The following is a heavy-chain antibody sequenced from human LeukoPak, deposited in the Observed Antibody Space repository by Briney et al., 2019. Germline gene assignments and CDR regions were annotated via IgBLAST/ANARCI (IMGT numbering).Heavy chain of an antibody. D-gene: IGHD3-10*01. CDR1: GFTFSSYW. J-gene: IGHJ3*02. CDR3: ARASSGPAPDAFDI. CDR2: IKQDGSEK. V-gene: IGHV3-7*01. Sequence: PGGPLRLSCAASGFTFSSYWMSWVRQAPGKGLEWVANIKQDGSEKYYVDSVKGRFTISRDNAKNSLYLQMNSLRAEDTAVYYCARASSGPAPDAFDIWGQGTMVTVSS.